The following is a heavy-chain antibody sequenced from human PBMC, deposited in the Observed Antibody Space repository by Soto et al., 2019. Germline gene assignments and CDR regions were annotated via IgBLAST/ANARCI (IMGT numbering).Heavy chain of an antibody. CDR1: GFTVSSNY. CDR3: ARTRGGGYDYAFDI. D-gene: IGHD5-12*01. Sequence: GGSLRLSCAASGFTVSSNYMSWVRQAPGKGLEWVSVIYSGGSTYYADSVKGRFTISRDNSKNTLYLQMNSLRAEDTAVYYCARTRGGGYDYAFDIWGQGTMVTVSS. CDR2: IYSGGST. V-gene: IGHV3-66*01. J-gene: IGHJ3*02.